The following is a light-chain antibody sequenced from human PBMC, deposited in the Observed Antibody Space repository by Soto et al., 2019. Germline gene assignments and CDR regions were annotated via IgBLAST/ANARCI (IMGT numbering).Light chain of an antibody. Sequence: DIVLTQSPATLSLSPGERATLSCRASQNIAAYLLWFQQKPGQPPRLLIYDASKRASGVPARFSGSGSGTDFTLTISRLEPEDFAVYSCHHRAKWPYTFGQGTKVDIK. CDR3: HHRAKWPYT. CDR2: DAS. CDR1: QNIAAY. J-gene: IGKJ2*01. V-gene: IGKV3-11*01.